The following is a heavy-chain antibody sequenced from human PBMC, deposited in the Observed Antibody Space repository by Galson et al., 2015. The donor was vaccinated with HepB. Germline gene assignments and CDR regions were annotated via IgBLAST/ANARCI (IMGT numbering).Heavy chain of an antibody. CDR1: GGSISSSSYY. J-gene: IGHJ2*01. Sequence: TLSLTCTVSGGSISSSSYYWGWIRQPPGKGLEWIGSIYYSGSTYYNPSLKSRVTISVDTSKNQFSLKLSSVTAADTAVYYCARRGFGDLHWYFDLWGRGTLVTVSS. CDR2: IYYSGST. V-gene: IGHV4-39*01. D-gene: IGHD3-10*01. CDR3: ARRGFGDLHWYFDL.